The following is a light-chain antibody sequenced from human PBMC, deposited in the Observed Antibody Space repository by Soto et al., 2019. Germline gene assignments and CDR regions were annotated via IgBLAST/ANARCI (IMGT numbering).Light chain of an antibody. CDR3: QQLFSYPLFT. CDR1: QGISSY. CDR2: AAS. Sequence: DIQLTQSPSFLSASVGDRVTITCRASQGISSYLAWYQQKPEKAPKLLIYAASTLQSGGPSRFSGSGSGTEFTLTFSSLQPEDFASYYCQQLFSYPLFTFGPGTKVDIK. J-gene: IGKJ3*01. V-gene: IGKV1-9*01.